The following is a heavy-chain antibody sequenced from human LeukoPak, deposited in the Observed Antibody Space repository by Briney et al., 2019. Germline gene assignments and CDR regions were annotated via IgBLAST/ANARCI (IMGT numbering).Heavy chain of an antibody. CDR1: GGSISSYY. D-gene: IGHD3-22*01. CDR2: IYYSGST. Sequence: PSDTLSLTCTVSGGSISSYYWSWIRQPPGKGLEWIGYIYYSGSTNYNPSLKSRVTISVDTSKNQFSLKLSSVTAADTAVYYCARGRYYYDSSGYYTGYYYYMDVWGKGTTVTVSS. V-gene: IGHV4-59*07. J-gene: IGHJ6*03. CDR3: ARGRYYYDSSGYYTGYYYYMDV.